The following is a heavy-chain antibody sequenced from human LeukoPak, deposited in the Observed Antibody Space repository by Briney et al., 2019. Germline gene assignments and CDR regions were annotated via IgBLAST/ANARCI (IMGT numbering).Heavy chain of an antibody. V-gene: IGHV3-74*01. J-gene: IGHJ4*02. D-gene: IGHD3-16*01. CDR1: GFAFSSYW. Sequence: GGSLRLSCAASGFAFSSYWMHWVRQAPGKGLVWVSHINNDGSTTDYADSVKGRFTISRDNAKNSLFLQMDSLRAEDTAVYYCAGGAGWLIDYWGQGTLVTVSS. CDR3: AGGAGWLIDY. CDR2: INNDGSTT.